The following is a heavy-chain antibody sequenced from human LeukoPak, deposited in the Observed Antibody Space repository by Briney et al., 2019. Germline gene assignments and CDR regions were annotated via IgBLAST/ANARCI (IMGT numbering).Heavy chain of an antibody. CDR3: ARATWIQLWLRFDY. CDR2: ISYDGSDK. Sequence: PGGSLRLSCAASGFTFTNFGMHWVRQAPGKGLEWVTFISYDGSDKSYTDSVKGRFTISRDNSKNTLYLQMNSLRAEDTAVYYCARATWIQLWLRFDYWGQGTLVTVSS. CDR1: GFTFTNFG. V-gene: IGHV3-30*03. J-gene: IGHJ4*02. D-gene: IGHD5-18*01.